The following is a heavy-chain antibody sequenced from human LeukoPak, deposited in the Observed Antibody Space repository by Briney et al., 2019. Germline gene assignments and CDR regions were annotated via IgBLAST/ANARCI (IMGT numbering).Heavy chain of an antibody. D-gene: IGHD6-13*01. Sequence: SETLSLTCTVSGGTINSGEHYWGWIRQTPGKGLEWIGYIYHNGRTYSNPSLKSRLDLSVDTSKNQFSLKLTSVTAADTAVYYCARLAADSSSWYISYWGQGTLVTVSS. CDR3: ARLAADSSSWYISY. CDR2: IYHNGRT. V-gene: IGHV4-30-4*08. J-gene: IGHJ4*02. CDR1: GGTINSGEHY.